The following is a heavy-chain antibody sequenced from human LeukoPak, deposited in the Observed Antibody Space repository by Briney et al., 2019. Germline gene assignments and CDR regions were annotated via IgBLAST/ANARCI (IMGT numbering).Heavy chain of an antibody. Sequence: ASVKVSCKASGYTFTSYYMHWVRQAPGQGLEWMGIINPSGGSTSYAQKLQGRVTMTTDTSTSTAYMELRSLRSDDTAVYYCARELYDYVWGSYQEYYFDYWGQGTLVTVSS. CDR1: GYTFTSYY. V-gene: IGHV1-46*01. CDR3: ARELYDYVWGSYQEYYFDY. D-gene: IGHD3-16*02. CDR2: INPSGGST. J-gene: IGHJ4*02.